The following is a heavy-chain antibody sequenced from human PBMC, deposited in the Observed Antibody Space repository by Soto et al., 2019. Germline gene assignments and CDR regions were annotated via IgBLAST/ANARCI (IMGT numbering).Heavy chain of an antibody. CDR2: INPDTGGT. CDR3: ARAVSRDGSSWYRGAYDS. J-gene: IGHJ4*02. Sequence: QVRLLQSGAEVKKSGASVKVSCKASGYTFTAYYIHWVRQAPGQGLEWMGWINPDTGGTDYAQKFEAWVTMTRDTSITTAYLKLTSLQLNDTAVYYCARAVSRDGSSWYRGAYDSWGQGTLVTVSS. D-gene: IGHD6-13*01. CDR1: GYTFTAYY. V-gene: IGHV1-2*04.